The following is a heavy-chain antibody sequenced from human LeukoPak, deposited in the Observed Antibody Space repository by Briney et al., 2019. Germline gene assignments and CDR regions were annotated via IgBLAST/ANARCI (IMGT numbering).Heavy chain of an antibody. Sequence: GETLRLSCAASGFTFSSFGMSWVRQSPGKGLECVSVISGSGGSTFYADSVKGRFTISRDNSKNTLYLQMNSLRAEDTAVYYCAKIYRGYCSGGSCYSGLDYWGQGTLVTVSS. CDR1: GFTFSSFG. V-gene: IGHV3-23*01. J-gene: IGHJ4*02. D-gene: IGHD2-15*01. CDR3: AKIYRGYCSGGSCYSGLDY. CDR2: ISGSGGST.